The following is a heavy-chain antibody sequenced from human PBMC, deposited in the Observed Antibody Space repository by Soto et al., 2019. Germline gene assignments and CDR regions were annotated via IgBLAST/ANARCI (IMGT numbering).Heavy chain of an antibody. D-gene: IGHD5-18*01. CDR2: INHSGNT. Sequence: QVQLQQWGAGLLKPSETLSLTCAVYGGSFSGYYWSWIRQPPGKGLEWIGEINHSGNTNYNPSLKSRVTISVDTSKDQFSLKLSSVTAADTAVYYCARATGSYGLLRAFDIWGQGTMVTVSS. V-gene: IGHV4-34*01. CDR3: ARATGSYGLLRAFDI. J-gene: IGHJ3*02. CDR1: GGSFSGYY.